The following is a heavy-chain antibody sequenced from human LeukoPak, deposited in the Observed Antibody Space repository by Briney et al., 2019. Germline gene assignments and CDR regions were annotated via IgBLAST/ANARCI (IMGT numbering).Heavy chain of an antibody. V-gene: IGHV1-69*13. CDR2: IIPNFGTA. Sequence: ASVKVSCTASGGTFSSYAISWVRQAPGQGLEWMGGIIPNFGTAKYAQKFQGRVTITADESTSTAYMELSSLRSEDTAVYYCAFYVDTAMVYVWGQGTMVTVSS. J-gene: IGHJ3*01. D-gene: IGHD5-18*01. CDR1: GGTFSSYA. CDR3: AFYVDTAMVYV.